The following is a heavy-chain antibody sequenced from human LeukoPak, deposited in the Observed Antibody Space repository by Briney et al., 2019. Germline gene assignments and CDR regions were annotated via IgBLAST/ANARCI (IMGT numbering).Heavy chain of an antibody. CDR2: ISSSGSTI. J-gene: IGHJ3*02. D-gene: IGHD6-13*01. V-gene: IGHV3-21*04. Sequence: PGGSLRLSCAASGFTFSSYAMSWVRQAPGKGLEWVSAISSSGSTIYYADSVKGRFTISRDNAKNSLYLQMNSLRAEDTAVYYCASVGPSSWAGIYAFDIWGQGTMVTVSS. CDR1: GFTFSSYA. CDR3: ASVGPSSWAGIYAFDI.